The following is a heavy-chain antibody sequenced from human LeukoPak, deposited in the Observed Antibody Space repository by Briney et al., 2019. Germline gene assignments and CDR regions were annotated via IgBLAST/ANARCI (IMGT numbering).Heavy chain of an antibody. V-gene: IGHV3-7*01. CDR3: ARDPAWGAIDY. CDR1: GFSIGSSW. J-gene: IGHJ4*02. CDR2: MNEDGSGT. D-gene: IGHD7-27*01. Sequence: GSLRLSCAVSGFSIGSSWMSWVRQTPGKGLEWVADMNEDGSGTYYVDPVKGRFTVSRDNAQNSVYLQMNSLRVEDTGVYYCARDPAWGAIDYWGQGTLVTVSS.